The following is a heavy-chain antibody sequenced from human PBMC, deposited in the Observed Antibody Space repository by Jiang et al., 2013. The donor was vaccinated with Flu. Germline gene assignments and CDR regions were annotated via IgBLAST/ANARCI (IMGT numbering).Heavy chain of an antibody. CDR2: T. D-gene: IGHD3-22*01. CDR3: ARDLIIRRPYYYDSSGYQRYFDY. J-gene: IGHJ4*02. V-gene: IGHV4-30-2*05. Sequence: TYYNPSLKSRVTISVDTSKNQXSLKLSSVTAADTAVYYCARDLIIRRPYYYDSSGYQRYFDYWGQGTLVTVSS.